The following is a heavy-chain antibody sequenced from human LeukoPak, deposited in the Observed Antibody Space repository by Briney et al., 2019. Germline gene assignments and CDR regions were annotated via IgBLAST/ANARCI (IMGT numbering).Heavy chain of an antibody. V-gene: IGHV4-34*01. J-gene: IGHJ5*02. CDR1: GGPFRGFF. D-gene: IGHD4-23*01. CDR2: ISHSGIS. Sequence: PSETLSLTCAVSGGPFRGFFWSWIRQAPGKGLEWIGQISHSGISNDNPSLKSRSSIALATSKSQCSLRLTSVTAADTAVYYCARGIFYGGRNQYIWFDLWGQGTLFTVSS. CDR3: ARGIFYGGRNQYIWFDL.